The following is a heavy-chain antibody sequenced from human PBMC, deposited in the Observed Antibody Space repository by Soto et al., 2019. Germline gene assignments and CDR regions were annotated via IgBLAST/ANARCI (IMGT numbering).Heavy chain of an antibody. D-gene: IGHD3-3*01. V-gene: IGHV1-8*01. CDR3: ARDSELLEWLPTHYYYYYMDV. CDR2: MNPNSGNT. Sequence: GASVKVSCKASGYTFTSYDINWVRQATGQGLEWMGWMNPNSGNTGYAQKFQGRVTMTRNTSISTAYMELSSLRSEDTAVYYCARDSELLEWLPTHYYYYYMDVWGKGTTVTVSS. CDR1: GYTFTSYD. J-gene: IGHJ6*03.